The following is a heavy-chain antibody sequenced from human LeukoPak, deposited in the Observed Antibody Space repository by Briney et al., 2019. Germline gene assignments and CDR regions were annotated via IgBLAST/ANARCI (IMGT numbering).Heavy chain of an antibody. J-gene: IGHJ4*02. D-gene: IGHD2-15*01. Sequence: SVKVSCKASGGTFSSYAISWVRQAPGQGLEWMGGIIPIFGTANYAQKFQGRVTITTDESTSTAYMELSSLRSEDTAVYYCARAELELGYCSGGSCYSGTTFDYWGQGTLVTVSS. V-gene: IGHV1-69*05. CDR2: IIPIFGTA. CDR3: ARAELELGYCSGGSCYSGTTFDY. CDR1: GGTFSSYA.